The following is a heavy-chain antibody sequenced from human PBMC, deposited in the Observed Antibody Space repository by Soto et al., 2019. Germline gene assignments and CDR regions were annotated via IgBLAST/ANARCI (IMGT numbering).Heavy chain of an antibody. J-gene: IGHJ6*02. V-gene: IGHV1-2*04. D-gene: IGHD2-8*01. CDR3: ARGHSTDCSNGVCSFFYNHEMDV. Sequence: ALVKVPCKASGYTFTAYYIHWVRQAPGQGLEWLGRINPKSGGTSTAQKFQGWVTMTRDRSISTVYMELTRLRSDDTAVYFCARGHSTDCSNGVCSFFYNHEMDVWGQGTTVTVSS. CDR2: INPKSGGT. CDR1: GYTFTAYY.